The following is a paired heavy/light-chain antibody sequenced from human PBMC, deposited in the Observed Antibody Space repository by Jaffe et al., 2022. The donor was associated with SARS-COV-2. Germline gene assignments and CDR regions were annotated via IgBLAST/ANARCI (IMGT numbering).Light chain of an antibody. CDR1: SASVSTNYY. V-gene: IGLV8-61*01. CDR3: VLYMGSGVWV. J-gene: IGLJ3*02. CDR2: STN. Sequence: QTVVTQEPSFSVSPGGTVTLTCGLSSASVSTNYYPSWYQQTPGQPPRTLMYSTNIRSSGVPDRFSGSILGNKAALTITGARADDESHYYCVLYMGSGVWVFGGGTKLTVL.
Heavy chain of an antibody. V-gene: IGHV4-61*02. CDR1: GGSIGSGSYY. CDR3: ARDYYDSSGYEYWYFDL. CDR2: VFTSGTT. D-gene: IGHD3-22*01. J-gene: IGHJ2*01. Sequence: QVQLQESGPGLVKPSQTLSLTCTVSGGSIGSGSYYWSWIRQPAGKGLEWIGRVFTSGTTNYNPSLKSRVTISLDTSKNQFSLKLSSVTAADTAMYYCARDYYDSSGYEYWYFDLWGRGTLITVSS.